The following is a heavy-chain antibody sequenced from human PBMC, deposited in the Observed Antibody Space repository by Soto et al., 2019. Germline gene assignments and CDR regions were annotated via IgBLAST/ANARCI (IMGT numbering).Heavy chain of an antibody. V-gene: IGHV3-21*01. CDR2: ISITSSYI. J-gene: IGHJ6*02. D-gene: IGHD2-15*01. CDR1: GFTFSSYS. Sequence: GGSLRLSCAASGFTFSSYSMNWVRQAPGKGLEWVSSISITSSYIYYADSVKGRFTISRDNAKNSLYLQMNSLRAEDTAVYYWARDAPAFKYCSGGRFYRRTYYYYGIAVWGQGTTVTVSS. CDR3: ARDAPAFKYCSGGRFYRRTYYYYGIAV.